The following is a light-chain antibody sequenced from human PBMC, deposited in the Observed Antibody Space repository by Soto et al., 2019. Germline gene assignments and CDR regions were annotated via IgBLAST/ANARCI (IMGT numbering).Light chain of an antibody. J-gene: IGKJ3*01. CDR1: QSVSSY. V-gene: IGKV3-15*01. CDR2: GAS. CDR3: QQHNNWPLT. Sequence: EIVMTQSPATLSVSPGERATLSCRASQSVSSYLSWYQQKPGQAPRLLIYGASTRATGIPARFSGSGSGTEFTLTISSLQSEDFAVYYCQQHNNWPLTFGPGTKVDIK.